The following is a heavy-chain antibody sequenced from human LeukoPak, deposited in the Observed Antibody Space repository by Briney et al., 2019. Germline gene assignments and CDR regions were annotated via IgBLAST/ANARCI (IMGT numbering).Heavy chain of an antibody. J-gene: IGHJ4*02. CDR2: IKPDGSDI. CDR1: GSTFTTYS. CDR3: AREWWYLDY. D-gene: IGHD2-15*01. Sequence: PGGSLRLSCAASGSTFTTYSMTWVRQAPGRGLEWVARIKPDGSDIHYVGSVKGRFTISRDNAKNSLYLQMNSLRAEDTAVYYCAREWWYLDYWGQGTLVTVSS. V-gene: IGHV3-7*05.